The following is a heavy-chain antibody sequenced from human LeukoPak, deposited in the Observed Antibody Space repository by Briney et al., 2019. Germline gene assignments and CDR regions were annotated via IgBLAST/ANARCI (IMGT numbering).Heavy chain of an antibody. V-gene: IGHV4-38-2*02. CDR1: GYSISSGYY. Sequence: PSETLSLTCTVSGYSISSGYYWGWIRQPPGKGLEWIGSIYHSGSTYYNPSLKSRVTISVDTSKNQFSLKLSSVTAADTAVYYCARDLTFGGVIATPDAFGIWGQGTMVTVSS. CDR2: IYHSGST. J-gene: IGHJ3*02. CDR3: ARDLTFGGVIATPDAFGI. D-gene: IGHD3-16*02.